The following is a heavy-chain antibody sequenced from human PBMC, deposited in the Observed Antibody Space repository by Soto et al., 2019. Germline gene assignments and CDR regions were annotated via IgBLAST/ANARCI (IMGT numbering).Heavy chain of an antibody. D-gene: IGHD4-17*01. J-gene: IGHJ4*02. Sequence: QVQLQESGPGLVKPSQTLSLTCTVSGGSISSGGYYWSWIRQHPGKGLEWIGYIYYSGSTYYNPSLKSRVTISVDTSKNQFSLKLSSVTAADTAVYYCARDEVDGDRTPFNYWGQGTLVTVSS. CDR3: ARDEVDGDRTPFNY. CDR1: GGSISSGGYY. V-gene: IGHV4-31*03. CDR2: IYYSGST.